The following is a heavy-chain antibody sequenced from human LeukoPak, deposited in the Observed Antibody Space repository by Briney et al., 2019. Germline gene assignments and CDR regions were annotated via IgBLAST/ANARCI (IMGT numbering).Heavy chain of an antibody. D-gene: IGHD1-26*01. J-gene: IGHJ4*02. Sequence: PSETLSLTCAVSGYSISSGYYWGWSRQPPGKGVEWIGSIYPSGSTYYNPSLKSRVTIAVDTSKHQFSLNLSSVTAADTAEHYCARPSPERELLDYWGQGTLVTVSS. CDR1: GYSISSGYY. V-gene: IGHV4-38-2*01. CDR2: IYPSGST. CDR3: ARPSPERELLDY.